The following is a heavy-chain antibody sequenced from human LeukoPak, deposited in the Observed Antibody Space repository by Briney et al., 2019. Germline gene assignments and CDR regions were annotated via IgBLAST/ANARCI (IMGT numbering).Heavy chain of an antibody. CDR3: ARVRGYCSSGSCGMDV. Sequence: SETLSLTCTVSGGSISSYYWSWIRQPPGKGLEWIGYIYYSGSTNYNPSLKSRVTISVDTSKNQFSLKLSSVTAADTAVYYCARVRGYCSSGSCGMDVWGQGTTVTVSS. CDR2: IYYSGST. J-gene: IGHJ6*02. CDR1: GGSISSYY. D-gene: IGHD2-15*01. V-gene: IGHV4-59*08.